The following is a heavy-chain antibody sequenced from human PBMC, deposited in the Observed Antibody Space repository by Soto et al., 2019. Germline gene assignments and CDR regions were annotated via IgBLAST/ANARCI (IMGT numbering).Heavy chain of an antibody. J-gene: IGHJ4*02. Sequence: EVQLLESGGGLVQPGGSLRLSCAASGFTFTTYAMSWVRQAPGKGLEWVSTLSGSGDKTYYADSVKGRFTIFRDNSKNTLYLQIKSLRAGDTAVYFCAKGLGKGGAEFDSWGQGTLVTVSS. D-gene: IGHD3-16*01. CDR2: LSGSGDKT. V-gene: IGHV3-23*01. CDR1: GFTFTTYA. CDR3: AKGLGKGGAEFDS.